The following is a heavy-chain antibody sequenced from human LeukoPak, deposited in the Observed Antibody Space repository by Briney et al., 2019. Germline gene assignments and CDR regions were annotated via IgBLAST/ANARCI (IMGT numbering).Heavy chain of an antibody. J-gene: IGHJ6*03. Sequence: GASVKVSCKASGYTFTSYYMHWVRQAPGQGLEWMGIINPSGGSTSYAQKFQGRVTMTRDTSTSTVYMELSSLRSEDTAVYYCARGYCSSTSCYDKYYYYYYMDVWGKGTTVTISS. D-gene: IGHD2-2*01. CDR3: ARGYCSSTSCYDKYYYYYYMDV. CDR1: GYTFTSYY. V-gene: IGHV1-46*01. CDR2: INPSGGST.